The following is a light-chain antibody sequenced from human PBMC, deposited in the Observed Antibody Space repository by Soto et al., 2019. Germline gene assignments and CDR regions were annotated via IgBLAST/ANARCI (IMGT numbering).Light chain of an antibody. CDR1: QSVSSY. CDR2: DAS. V-gene: IGKV3-11*01. J-gene: IGKJ5*01. Sequence: EIVLTQSQATLSLSPGERATLSCRSSQSVSSYLAWYQQKPGQAPRLLIYDASNRATGIPARFSGSGSGTDFTLTISSLEPEDFAVYYCQQRSNWLITFCQVTRLEI. CDR3: QQRSNWLIT.